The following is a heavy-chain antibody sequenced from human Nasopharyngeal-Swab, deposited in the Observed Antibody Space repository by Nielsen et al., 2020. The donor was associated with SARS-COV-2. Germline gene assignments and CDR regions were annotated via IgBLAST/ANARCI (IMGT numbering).Heavy chain of an antibody. V-gene: IGHV4-39*01. CDR2: IYYSGST. CDR1: GGSISSSSYY. Sequence: SATLSLTCTVSGGSISSSSYYWGWIRQPPGKGLEWIGSIYYSGSTYYNPSLKSRVTISVDTSKNQFSLKLSSVTAADTAVYYCTQDVLLWFGELYGGNWFDPWGQGTLVTVSS. D-gene: IGHD3-10*01. CDR3: TQDVLLWFGELYGGNWFDP. J-gene: IGHJ5*02.